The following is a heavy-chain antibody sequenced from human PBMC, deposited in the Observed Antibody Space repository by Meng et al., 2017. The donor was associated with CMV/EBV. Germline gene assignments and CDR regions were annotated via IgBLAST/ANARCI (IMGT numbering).Heavy chain of an antibody. Sequence: QGEWGPCPVGLRNPGSLVKVSCKASGGTLGTFAFRWVRQAPGEGLEWMGGIIPVFDTANYAERFQDRVTITADDSTTTAYMELSSLRADDTALYFCARGGDSWYSDYWGQGTLVTVSS. V-gene: IGHV1-69*12. D-gene: IGHD1-26*01. J-gene: IGHJ4*02. CDR1: GGTLGTFA. CDR2: IIPVFDTA. CDR3: ARGGDSWYSDY.